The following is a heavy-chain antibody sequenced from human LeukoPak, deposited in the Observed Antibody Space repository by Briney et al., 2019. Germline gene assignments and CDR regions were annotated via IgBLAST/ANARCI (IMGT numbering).Heavy chain of an antibody. CDR3: ARKPLRPDAFDI. Sequence: TLSLTCTVSGGSISSYYWSWIRQPPGKALEWLALIDWDDDKYYSTSLKTRLTISKDTSKNQVVLTMTNMDPVDTATYYCARKPLRPDAFDIWGQGTMVTVSS. D-gene: IGHD3-9*01. V-gene: IGHV2-70*18. CDR2: IDWDDDK. CDR1: GGSISSYY. J-gene: IGHJ3*02.